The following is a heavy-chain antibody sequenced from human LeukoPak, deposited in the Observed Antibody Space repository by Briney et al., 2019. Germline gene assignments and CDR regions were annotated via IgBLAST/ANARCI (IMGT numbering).Heavy chain of an antibody. V-gene: IGHV3-7*01. Sequence: GGSLRLSCAASGFIFNTYWMTWVRQAPGKGLEWVANIKEDGSESHYVDSVKGRFTISRDNAKNSLYLQMSSLRAEDTAVYYCASHPYSSGYYGGDYWGQGTLVTVSS. CDR3: ASHPYSSGYYGGDY. CDR1: GFIFNTYW. CDR2: IKEDGSES. J-gene: IGHJ4*02. D-gene: IGHD6-19*01.